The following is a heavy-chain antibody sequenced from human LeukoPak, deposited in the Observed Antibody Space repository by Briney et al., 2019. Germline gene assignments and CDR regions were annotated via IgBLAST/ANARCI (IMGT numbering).Heavy chain of an antibody. Sequence: GASVKVSCKASGYTFTDYYMEWVRQAPGQGLEWMGWINPNSGGTNYAQKFQGRVTMTRVTSISTAYMELSRLRSDDTAVYYCARVRSYCTNGVCYWDLDYWGQGTLVTVSS. V-gene: IGHV1-2*02. D-gene: IGHD2-8*01. CDR1: GYTFTDYY. CDR3: ARVRSYCTNGVCYWDLDY. CDR2: INPNSGGT. J-gene: IGHJ4*02.